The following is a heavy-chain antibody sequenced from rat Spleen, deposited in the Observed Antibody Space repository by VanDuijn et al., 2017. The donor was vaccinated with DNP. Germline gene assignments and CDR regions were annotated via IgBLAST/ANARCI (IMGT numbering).Heavy chain of an antibody. V-gene: IGHV5-22*01. CDR1: GFTFSDYY. CDR2: LSYDGGST. Sequence: EVQLVESGGGLVQPGRSLKLSCAASGFTFSDYYMAWVRQAPTTGLEWVAYLSYDGGSTYYGDSVKGRFTISRDNAKSTLYLQMNSLRSEDMATYYCARQGNYGAMDAWGQGTSVTVSS. CDR3: ARQGNYGAMDA. D-gene: IGHD1-11*01. J-gene: IGHJ4*01.